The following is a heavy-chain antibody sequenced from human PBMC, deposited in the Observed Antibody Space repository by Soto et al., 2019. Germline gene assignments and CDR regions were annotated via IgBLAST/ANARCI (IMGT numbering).Heavy chain of an antibody. V-gene: IGHV4-59*08. CDR2: IYYSGST. Sequence: QVQLQESGPGLVKPSETLSLTCTVSGGSISSYYWSWIRQPPGKGLEWIGYIYYSGSTNYNPSLKSRVTISVDTSKNQFSLKLRSVTAADTAVYYCARLYSNYYYYYMDVWGKGTTVTVSS. CDR1: GGSISSYY. J-gene: IGHJ6*03. D-gene: IGHD4-4*01. CDR3: ARLYSNYYYYYMDV.